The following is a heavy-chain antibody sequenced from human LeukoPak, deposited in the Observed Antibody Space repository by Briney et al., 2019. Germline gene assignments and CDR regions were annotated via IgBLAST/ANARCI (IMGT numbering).Heavy chain of an antibody. CDR2: IWYDGSNK. V-gene: IGHV3-33*01. CDR1: GFTFSSYG. D-gene: IGHD1-26*01. CDR3: ARDVGATRFRY. J-gene: IGHJ4*02. Sequence: LAGGSLRLSCAASGFTFSSYGMHWVRQAPGKGLEWVAVIWYDGSNKYYADSVKGRFTISRDNSKNTLYLQMNSLRAEDTAVYYCARDVGATRFRYWGQGTLVTVSS.